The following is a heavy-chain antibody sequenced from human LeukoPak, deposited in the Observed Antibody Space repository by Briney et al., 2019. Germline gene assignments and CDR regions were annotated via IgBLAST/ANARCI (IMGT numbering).Heavy chain of an antibody. CDR1: GYTFTGYY. J-gene: IGHJ6*03. V-gene: IGHV1-2*02. Sequence: ASVKVSCKASGYTFTGYYVHWVRQAPGQGLEWMGWINPNSGGTNYAQKFQGRVTMTRDTSISTAYMELSRLRSDDTAVYYCARVAPPYDSSGYYYASYYYYYYMDVWGKGTTVTVSS. CDR2: INPNSGGT. CDR3: ARVAPPYDSSGYYYASYYYYYYMDV. D-gene: IGHD3-22*01.